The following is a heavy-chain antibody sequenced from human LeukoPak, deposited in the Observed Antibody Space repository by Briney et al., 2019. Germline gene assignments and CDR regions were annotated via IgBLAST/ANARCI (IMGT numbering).Heavy chain of an antibody. CDR2: VKTKGDGGAA. CDR3: TTDRMIYATNWAVSWFDP. D-gene: IGHD2-8*01. CDR1: GITFTNAW. V-gene: IGHV3-15*01. J-gene: IGHJ5*02. Sequence: GGSLRLSCAASGITFTNAWLTWVRQAPGKGLEWVGRVKTKGDGGAADYAAPVKDRFTISRDDSTKTLYLQMNSLKTEDTAVYYCTTDRMIYATNWAVSWFDPWGQGTLVTVSS.